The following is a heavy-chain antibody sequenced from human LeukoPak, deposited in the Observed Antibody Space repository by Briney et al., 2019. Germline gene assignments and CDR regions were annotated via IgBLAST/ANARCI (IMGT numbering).Heavy chain of an antibody. V-gene: IGHV4-59*01. Sequence: SETLSLTCTVSGGSISGYSWSWIRQPPGKGLEWIGYMYYNGGPTYNPSLESRVTISADTSKNQLSLKLTSVTAADTAVYCCARAGSSGYSIFGYWGQGTLVTVSS. J-gene: IGHJ4*02. CDR1: GGSISGYS. D-gene: IGHD3-22*01. CDR3: ARAGSSGYSIFGY. CDR2: MYYNGGP.